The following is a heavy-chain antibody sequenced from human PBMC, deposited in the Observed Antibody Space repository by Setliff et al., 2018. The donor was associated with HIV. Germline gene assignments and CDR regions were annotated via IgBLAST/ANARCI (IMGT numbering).Heavy chain of an antibody. J-gene: IGHJ6*02. CDR3: ARDLRDGFEEWFSTLDDGMDV. Sequence: GASVQVSCKASGYTFTSYGISWVRQAPGQGLEWMGNINPHTGVTKYAEKFQGRVTMTRDTSINTIYMELSRLRSDDTAVYYCARDLRDGFEEWFSTLDDGMDVWGQGTTVTSP. CDR2: INPHTGVT. CDR1: GYTFTSYG. D-gene: IGHD3-3*01. V-gene: IGHV1-2*02.